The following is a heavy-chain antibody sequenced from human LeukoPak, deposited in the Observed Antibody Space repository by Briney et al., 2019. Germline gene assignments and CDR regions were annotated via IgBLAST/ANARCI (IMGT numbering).Heavy chain of an antibody. CDR2: IYPGDSDK. D-gene: IGHD1-1*01. CDR1: GYSFTSYW. CDR3: AKQGDWNDGAFDI. Sequence: GESLKISCKGSGYSFTSYWIGWVRQMPGKGLEWMGIIYPGDSDKRYSPSFQGQVTISADKSISTAYLQWSSLKASDTAMYYFAKQGDWNDGAFDIWGQGTMVTVSS. V-gene: IGHV5-51*01. J-gene: IGHJ3*02.